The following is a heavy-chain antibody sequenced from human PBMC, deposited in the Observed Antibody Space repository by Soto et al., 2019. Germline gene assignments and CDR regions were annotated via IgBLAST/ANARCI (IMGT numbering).Heavy chain of an antibody. CDR2: IYYSGST. Sequence: QVQLQESGPGLVKPSETLSLTCTVSGGSGSSGTYYWTWIRQPPGKGLEWIGYIYYSGSTNYNTSLKSRVTISIDTSKNQFSLKLSSVTAADTAVYYCARVDIVATIYFDLWGRGTLVTVSS. CDR3: ARVDIVATIYFDL. J-gene: IGHJ2*01. CDR1: GGSGSSGTYY. D-gene: IGHD5-12*01. V-gene: IGHV4-61*01.